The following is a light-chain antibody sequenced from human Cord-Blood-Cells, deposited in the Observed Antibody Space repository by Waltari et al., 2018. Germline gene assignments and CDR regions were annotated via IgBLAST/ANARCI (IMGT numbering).Light chain of an antibody. CDR3: QQYDNLPLT. Sequence: DIQMTQSPSSQSASVGDRVTITCQPSQDISNYLNWYQQKPGKAPKLLIYDAANLETGVPSRFSGSGSGTDFTFTISSLQPEDIATYYCQQYDNLPLTFGGGTKVEIK. J-gene: IGKJ4*01. CDR2: DAA. V-gene: IGKV1-33*01. CDR1: QDISNY.